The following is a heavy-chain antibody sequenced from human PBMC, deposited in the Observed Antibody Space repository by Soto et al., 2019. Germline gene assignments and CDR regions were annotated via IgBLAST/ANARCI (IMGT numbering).Heavy chain of an antibody. V-gene: IGHV3-21*01. J-gene: IGHJ3*02. D-gene: IGHD6-6*01. Sequence: EVQLVESGGGLVKPGGSLRLSCAASGITFSSYSMNWVRQAPGKGLEWVSSISSTGTYIDYADSVKGRFTISRDNAKNSLFLQMDSLRAADAALYFCARETNPYSSASHAWDIWGEGTMVTVSS. CDR2: ISSTGTYI. CDR3: ARETNPYSSASHAWDI. CDR1: GITFSSYS.